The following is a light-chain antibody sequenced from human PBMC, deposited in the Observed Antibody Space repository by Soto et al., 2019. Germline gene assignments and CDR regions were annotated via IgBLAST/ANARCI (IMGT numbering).Light chain of an antibody. CDR2: DAS. J-gene: IGKJ1*01. V-gene: IGKV1-5*01. CDR1: QSISSW. CDR3: QQYNSYSRT. Sequence: DIQMTQSPSTLSASVGDRVTITCRASQSISSWLAWYQQKPGKAPKLLIYDASSLESGVPSRFGGSGSGTEFTLTISSLQPDDFATYYFQQYNSYSRTFGQGTKVEIK.